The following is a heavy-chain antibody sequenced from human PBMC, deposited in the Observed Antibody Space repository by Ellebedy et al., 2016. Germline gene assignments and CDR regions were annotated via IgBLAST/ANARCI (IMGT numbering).Heavy chain of an antibody. D-gene: IGHD4-17*01. Sequence: GGSLRLXCATSGFSFSNYFMTWIRRAPGKGLEWVATISGAGYTTFSADSVKGRFTISRDNSRNTLYLQMDSLRAADTAVYYCYYGHYSGFWGQGTLVTVSS. V-gene: IGHV3-23*01. CDR3: YYGHYSGF. CDR2: ISGAGYTT. CDR1: GFSFSNYF. J-gene: IGHJ4*02.